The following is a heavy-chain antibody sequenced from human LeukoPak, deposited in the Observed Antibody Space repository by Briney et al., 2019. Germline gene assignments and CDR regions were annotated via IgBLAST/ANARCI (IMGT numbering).Heavy chain of an antibody. D-gene: IGHD3-10*01. V-gene: IGHV4-4*07. Sequence: SETLSLTCTVSGGSISSYYWSWIRQPAGKGLEWIGRIYTSGSTNYNPSLKSRVTISVDTSKNQFSLKPSSVTAADTAVYYCARLPRITMVRDRAAGAFDIWGQGTMVTVSS. CDR1: GGSISSYY. J-gene: IGHJ3*02. CDR2: IYTSGST. CDR3: ARLPRITMVRDRAAGAFDI.